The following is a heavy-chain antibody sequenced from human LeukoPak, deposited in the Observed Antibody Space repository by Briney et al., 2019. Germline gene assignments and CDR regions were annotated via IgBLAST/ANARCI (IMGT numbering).Heavy chain of an antibody. D-gene: IGHD1-26*01. Sequence: GGSLRLSCAASGFTFSSYGMHWVRQAPGKGLEWVAFIRYDGSNKYYADSVKGRFTISRDNSKNTLYLQMNSLRAEDTAVYYCAKDLGARIQPAYNWFDPWGQGTLVTVSS. CDR2: IRYDGSNK. J-gene: IGHJ5*02. CDR1: GFTFSSYG. V-gene: IGHV3-30*02. CDR3: AKDLGARIQPAYNWFDP.